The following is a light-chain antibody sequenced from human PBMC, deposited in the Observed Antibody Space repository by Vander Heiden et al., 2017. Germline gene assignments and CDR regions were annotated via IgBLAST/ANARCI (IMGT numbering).Light chain of an antibody. V-gene: IGKV1-5*03. CDR1: QNVNNW. CDR3: HQYNVYSPST. CDR2: KGS. Sequence: DIQMTQSPSTLAASVGDRVTITFRASQNVNNWLAWYQQRPGKAPKLLIYKGSTLKGGVASRLRVSGSGIEFTLTISSLQPDDFAPYYCHQYNVYSPSTFGQGARWKSN. J-gene: IGKJ1*01.